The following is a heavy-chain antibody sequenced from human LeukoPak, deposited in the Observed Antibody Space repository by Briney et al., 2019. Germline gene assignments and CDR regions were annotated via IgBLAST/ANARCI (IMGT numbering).Heavy chain of an antibody. V-gene: IGHV3-9*01. CDR3: AKATGGDYYYYYYMDV. CDR1: GFTFDDYA. J-gene: IGHJ6*03. Sequence: GGSLRLSCAASGFTFDDYAMHWVRHAPGKGLEWVSGISWNSGSIAYADSVKDRFTISRDNAKNSLYLQMNSLRAEDTALYYCAKATGGDYYYYYYMDVWGKGTTVTISS. D-gene: IGHD4-17*01. CDR2: ISWNSGSI.